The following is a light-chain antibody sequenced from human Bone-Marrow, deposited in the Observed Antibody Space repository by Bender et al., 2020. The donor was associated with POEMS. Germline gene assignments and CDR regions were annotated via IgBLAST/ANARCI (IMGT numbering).Light chain of an antibody. CDR1: KLGDKY. V-gene: IGLV3-1*01. J-gene: IGLJ2*01. CDR3: QSADTSGVSVV. CDR2: QDT. Sequence: SYELTQPPSVSVSPGQTASITCSGDKLGDKYACWYQQKPGQSPVLVIYQDTKRPSGIPERFSGSSSGTTVTLTISGVQAEDEADYYCQSADTSGVSVVFGGGTKLTVL.